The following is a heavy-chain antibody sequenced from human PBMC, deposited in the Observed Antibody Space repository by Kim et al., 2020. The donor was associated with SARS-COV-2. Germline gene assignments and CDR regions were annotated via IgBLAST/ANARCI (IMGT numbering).Heavy chain of an antibody. V-gene: IGHV3-53*01. D-gene: IGHD3-22*01. CDR1: GFSVSSNY. Sequence: GGSLRLSCAASGFSVSSNYMNWVRQAPGKGLEWVSVVQSGGDTHYADSARGRFTISRDKSKNTLYLQLNTLRVEDTAMYYCARADADPFDSSGYSDAFDV. CDR2: VQSGGDT. J-gene: IGHJ3*01. CDR3: ARADADPFDSSGYSDAFDV.